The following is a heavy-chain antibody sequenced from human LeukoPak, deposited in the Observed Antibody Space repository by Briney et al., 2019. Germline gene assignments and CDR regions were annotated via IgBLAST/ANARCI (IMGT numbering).Heavy chain of an antibody. V-gene: IGHV3-30*04. CDR2: ISYDGSNK. D-gene: IGHD3-22*01. CDR3: ARVRGSVPYDSSGYYYFDY. CDR1: GFTFSSYA. Sequence: PGRSLRLSCAASGFTFSSYAMHWVRQAPGKGLEWVAVISYDGSNKYYADSVKGRFTISRDNSKNTLYLQMNSLRAEDTAVYYCARVRGSVPYDSSGYYYFDYWGQGTLVTVSS. J-gene: IGHJ4*02.